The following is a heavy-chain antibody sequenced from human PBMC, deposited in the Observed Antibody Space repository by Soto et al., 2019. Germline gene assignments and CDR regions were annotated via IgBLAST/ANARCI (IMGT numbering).Heavy chain of an antibody. D-gene: IGHD2-2*01. CDR3: ARSGVVVPAAPHYYYYYMDV. CDR1: GFTFSSYG. CDR2: IWHDGSNK. V-gene: IGHV3-33*01. Sequence: QVQLVESGGGVVQPGRSLRLSCAASGFTFSSYGMHWVRQAPGKGLEWVAVIWHDGSNKYYADSVKGRFTISRDNSKNTLYLQMNSLRAEDTAVYYCARSGVVVPAAPHYYYYYMDVWGKGTTVTVSS. J-gene: IGHJ6*03.